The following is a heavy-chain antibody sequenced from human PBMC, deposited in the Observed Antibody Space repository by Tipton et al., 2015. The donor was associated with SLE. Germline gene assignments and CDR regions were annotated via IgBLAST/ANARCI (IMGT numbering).Heavy chain of an antibody. CDR2: IYYSGST. V-gene: IGHV4-39*07. CDR1: GGSISSSSYY. D-gene: IGHD6-6*01. J-gene: IGHJ4*02. CDR3: ARARGLYSSSSYGDY. Sequence: TLSLTCTVSGGSISSSSYYWGWIRQPPGKRLERIGSIYYSGSTYYNPSLKSRVTISVDTSKNQFSLKLSSVTAADTAVYYCARARGLYSSSSYGDYWGQGTLVTVSS.